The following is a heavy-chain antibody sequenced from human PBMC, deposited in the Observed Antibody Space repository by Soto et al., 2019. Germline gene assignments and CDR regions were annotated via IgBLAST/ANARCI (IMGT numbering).Heavy chain of an antibody. D-gene: IGHD3-3*01. CDR3: ARVQRPVLRFLEWLLSAFDI. CDR1: GFTFSSYA. Sequence: LRLSCAASGFTFSSYAMHWVRQAPGKGLEWVAVISYDGSNKYYADSVKGRFTISRDNSKNTLYLQMNSLRAEDTAVYYCARVQRPVLRFLEWLLSAFDIWGQGTMVTVSS. V-gene: IGHV3-30-3*01. J-gene: IGHJ3*02. CDR2: ISYDGSNK.